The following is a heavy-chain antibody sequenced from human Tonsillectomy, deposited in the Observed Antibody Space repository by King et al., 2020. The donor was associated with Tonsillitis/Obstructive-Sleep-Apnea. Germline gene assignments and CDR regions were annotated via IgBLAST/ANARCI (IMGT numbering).Heavy chain of an antibody. CDR2: ISWNSGSI. D-gene: IGHD2-2*01. CDR3: AKSRHFPYCSTSCCENWYLDL. J-gene: IGHJ2*01. CDR1: GFTFDDYA. Sequence: VQLVESGGGLVEPGRSLRLSCAASGFTFDDYAMYWVRHAPGKGLEWVSGISWNSGSIAYADSVKGRFTISRDNAKNSLYLLVNSLRAEDTAVYYCAKSRHFPYCSTSCCENWYLDLWGRGTLVTVSS. V-gene: IGHV3-9*01.